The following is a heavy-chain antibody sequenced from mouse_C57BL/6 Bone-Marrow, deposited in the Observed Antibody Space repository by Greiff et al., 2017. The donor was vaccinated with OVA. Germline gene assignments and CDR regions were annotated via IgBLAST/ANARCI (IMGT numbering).Heavy chain of an antibody. CDR2: ISNLAYSI. CDR3: ARLVYSSGPLYYAMDY. V-gene: IGHV5-15*01. CDR1: GFTFSDYG. D-gene: IGHD3-2*02. J-gene: IGHJ4*01. Sequence: EVQLVESGGGLVQPGGSLKLSCAASGFTFSDYGMAWVRQAPRKGPEWVAFISNLAYSIYYADTVTGRFTISRENAKNTLYLEMSSLRSEDTAMYYCARLVYSSGPLYYAMDYWGQGTSVTVSS.